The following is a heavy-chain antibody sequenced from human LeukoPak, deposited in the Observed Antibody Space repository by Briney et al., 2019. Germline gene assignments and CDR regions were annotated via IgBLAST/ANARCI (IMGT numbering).Heavy chain of an antibody. CDR1: GGSISSGGYS. J-gene: IGHJ6*02. CDR2: IYHSGST. Sequence: SQTLSLTCAVSGGSISSGGYSWSWIRQPPGKGLEWIGYIYHSGSTYYNPSLKSRVTISVDRSKNQFSLKLSSVTAADTAVYYCAREAGVHYYYGMDVWGQGTTVTVSS. CDR3: AREAGVHYYYGMDV. D-gene: IGHD6-19*01. V-gene: IGHV4-30-2*01.